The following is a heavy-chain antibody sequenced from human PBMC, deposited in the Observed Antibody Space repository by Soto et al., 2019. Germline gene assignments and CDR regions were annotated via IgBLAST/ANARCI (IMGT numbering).Heavy chain of an antibody. V-gene: IGHV4-34*01. CDR3: ARGHYDYVWGSYRYEYYFDY. J-gene: IGHJ4*02. CDR2: INHSGST. Sequence: LSLTCSVYGGSFSGYYWSWIRQPPVNGLEWIGEINHSGSTNYNPSLKSRVTISVDTSKNQFSLKLSSVTAADTAVYYCARGHYDYVWGSYRYEYYFDYWGQGTLVTVSS. CDR1: GGSFSGYY. D-gene: IGHD3-16*02.